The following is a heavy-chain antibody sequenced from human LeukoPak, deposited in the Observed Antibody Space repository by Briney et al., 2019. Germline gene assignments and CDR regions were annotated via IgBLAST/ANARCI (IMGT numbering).Heavy chain of an antibody. V-gene: IGHV3-64*01. CDR2: ISSNGGST. D-gene: IGHD3-3*01. CDR1: GFTFSSYA. Sequence: GRSLRLSCAASGFTFSSYAMHWVRQAPGKGLEYVSAISSNGGSTYYANSVEGRFTISRDNSKNTLYLQMGSLRAEDMAVYYCAREYYDFWSGLSESNWFDPWGQGTLVTVSS. CDR3: AREYYDFWSGLSESNWFDP. J-gene: IGHJ5*02.